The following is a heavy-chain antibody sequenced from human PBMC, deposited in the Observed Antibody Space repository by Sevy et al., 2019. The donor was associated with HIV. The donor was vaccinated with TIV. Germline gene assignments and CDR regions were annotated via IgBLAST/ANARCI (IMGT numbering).Heavy chain of an antibody. CDR2: ISYDGGNK. CDR3: TSALQGGSDVITSSDY. V-gene: IGHV3-30-3*01. D-gene: IGHD3-10*01. J-gene: IGHJ4*02. CDR1: GFTFNTYA. Sequence: GGSLRLSCAASGFTFNTYAMHWVRQAPGKGLDWLTFISYDGGNKYYADSVKGRFTISRDNSKSMVYLQMNSLRAEDTTLYYSTSALQGGSDVITSSDYWGQGTLVTVSS.